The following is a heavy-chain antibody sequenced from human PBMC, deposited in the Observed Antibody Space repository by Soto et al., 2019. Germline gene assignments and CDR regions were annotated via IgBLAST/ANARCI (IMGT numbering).Heavy chain of an antibody. CDR2: IIPIFGTA. J-gene: IGHJ5*02. V-gene: IGHV1-69*06. D-gene: IGHD3-3*01. CDR1: GGTFSSYA. CDR3: AADQSRFLCDH. Sequence: SVKVSCKASGGTFSSYAISWVRQAPGQGLEWMGGIIPIFGTANYAQKFQGRVTITADKSTSTAYMELSSLRSEDTAVYYCAADQSRFLCDHWGQVTLVTVSS.